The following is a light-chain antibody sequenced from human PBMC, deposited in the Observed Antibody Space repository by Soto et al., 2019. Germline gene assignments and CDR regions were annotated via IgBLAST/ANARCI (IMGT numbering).Light chain of an antibody. CDR2: KAS. Sequence: DIQMTQSPSTLSASVGDRVTITCRASQDIDTWLAWYQQKPGKAPKLLIYKASSLESGVSSRFSGSGSGTEFALNISSLQPDDFATYYCQQYDESSPVFGQGTRVEIK. J-gene: IGKJ1*01. CDR3: QQYDESSPV. V-gene: IGKV1-5*03. CDR1: QDIDTW.